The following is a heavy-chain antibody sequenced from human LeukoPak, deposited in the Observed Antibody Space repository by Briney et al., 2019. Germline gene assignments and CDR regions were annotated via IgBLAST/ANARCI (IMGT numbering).Heavy chain of an antibody. D-gene: IGHD3-22*01. CDR2: IYYSGST. Sequence: SETLSPTCTVSGGSISPYYWSWIRQPPGKRLEWIEYIYYSGSTNYNPSLKSRVTMSVDTSKNQFSLKVNSVTAADTAVYYCARATSTGYFYFDYWGQGTLVTVSS. V-gene: IGHV4-59*01. CDR1: GGSISPYY. J-gene: IGHJ4*02. CDR3: ARATSTGYFYFDY.